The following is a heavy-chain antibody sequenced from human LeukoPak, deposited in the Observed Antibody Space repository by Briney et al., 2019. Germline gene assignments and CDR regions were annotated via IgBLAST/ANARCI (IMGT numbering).Heavy chain of an antibody. V-gene: IGHV3-23*03. Sequence: GGSLRLSCAASGFTFSSYAMSWVRQAPGKGLEWVSVIYSGGSTYYADSVKGRFTISRDNSKNTLYLQMNSLRAEDTAVYYCAKDFYYDSSGYPDYWGQGTLVTVSS. J-gene: IGHJ4*02. CDR3: AKDFYYDSSGYPDY. CDR1: GFTFSSYA. D-gene: IGHD3-22*01. CDR2: IYSGGST.